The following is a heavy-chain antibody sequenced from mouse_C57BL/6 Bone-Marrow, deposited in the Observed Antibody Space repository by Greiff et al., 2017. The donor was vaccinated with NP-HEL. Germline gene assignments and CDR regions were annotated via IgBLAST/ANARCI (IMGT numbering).Heavy chain of an antibody. CDR1: GYTFTSYG. CDR2: IYPRSGNT. J-gene: IGHJ1*03. Sequence: VKLMESGAELARPGASVKLSCKASGYTFTSYGISWVKQRTGQGLEWIGEIYPRSGNTYYNEKFKGKATLTADKSSSTAYMELRSLTSEDSAVYFCARRDPWYFDVWGTGTTVTVSS. V-gene: IGHV1-81*01. CDR3: ARRDPWYFDV.